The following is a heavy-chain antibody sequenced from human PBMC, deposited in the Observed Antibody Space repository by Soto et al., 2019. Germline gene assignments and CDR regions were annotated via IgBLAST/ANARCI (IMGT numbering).Heavy chain of an antibody. D-gene: IGHD5-18*01. CDR3: ARDRIQLWFRNWFDP. J-gene: IGHJ5*02. CDR1: GYTFTSYG. Sequence: VKVSCKASGYTFTSYGISWVRQAPGQGLEWMGWISAYNGNTNYAQKLQGRVTMTTDTSTSTAYMELRSLRSDDTAVYYCARDRIQLWFRNWFDPWGQGTLVTVSS. V-gene: IGHV1-18*01. CDR2: ISAYNGNT.